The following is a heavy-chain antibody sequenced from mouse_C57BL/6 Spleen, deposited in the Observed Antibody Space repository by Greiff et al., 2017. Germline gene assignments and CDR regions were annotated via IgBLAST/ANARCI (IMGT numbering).Heavy chain of an antibody. CDR3: ARGRYFDV. CDR1: GYTFTSYD. J-gene: IGHJ1*03. CDR2: IYPRDGST. Sequence: VQLQQSGPELVKPGASVKLSCKASGYTFTSYDINWVKQRPGQGLEWIGWIYPRDGSTKYNEKFKGKDTWTVDTSSSTAYLELHSLTSEAAAVYFCARGRYFDVWGTGTTVTVSS. V-gene: IGHV1-85*01.